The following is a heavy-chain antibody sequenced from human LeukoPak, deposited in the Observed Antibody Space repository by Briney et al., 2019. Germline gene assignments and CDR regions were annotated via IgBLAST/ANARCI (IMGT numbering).Heavy chain of an antibody. V-gene: IGHV4-34*01. CDR2: INHRGTT. J-gene: IGHJ6*03. Sequence: PSETLSLTCAVYGGTFSGYYWSWIRQPPGKGLEWIGEINHRGTTNYNPSLKSRVTISIDTSKNQFSLKLSSVSAAVTGVYYCASSRGYSSSLWYYYMDVWGKGTTVTVSS. D-gene: IGHD6-13*01. CDR1: GGTFSGYY. CDR3: ASSRGYSSSLWYYYMDV.